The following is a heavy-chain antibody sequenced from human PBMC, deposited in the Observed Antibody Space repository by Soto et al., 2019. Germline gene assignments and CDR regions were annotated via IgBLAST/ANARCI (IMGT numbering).Heavy chain of an antibody. J-gene: IGHJ4*02. V-gene: IGHV3-30*18. CDR2: ISWDGLAQ. CDR3: AKETIQVGGPNYFDY. D-gene: IGHD1-1*01. CDR1: GFTFSRYG. Sequence: GGSLRLSCEASGFTFSRYGMHWVRQAPGMGLEWVAVISWDGLAQYYGDSVKGRFTISRDNSQSTLYLQMNSLRAEDTAIYYCAKETIQVGGPNYFDYWGQGVLVTVS.